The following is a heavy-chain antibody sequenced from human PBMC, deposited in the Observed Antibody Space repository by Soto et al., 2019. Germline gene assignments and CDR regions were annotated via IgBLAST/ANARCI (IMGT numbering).Heavy chain of an antibody. V-gene: IGHV2-5*02. CDR3: AHKGGRGAGMDV. Sequence: QITLKESGPTLVKPIQTLTLTCTFSGFSLSSSDVGVAWIRQPPGKALEWLALIYWDDDERYSPSLRNRLTVTKDTSKNQVVLTLTNMDPVDTATYYCAHKGGRGAGMDVWGQGTTVTVSS. CDR2: IYWDDDE. D-gene: IGHD3-10*01. CDR1: GFSLSSSDVG. J-gene: IGHJ6*02.